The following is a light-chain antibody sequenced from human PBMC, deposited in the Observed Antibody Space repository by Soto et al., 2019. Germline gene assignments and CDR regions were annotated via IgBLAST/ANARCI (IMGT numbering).Light chain of an antibody. Sequence: QSALTQPAFVSGSPGQSITISCTGTSSDVGGYNYVSWYQQHPGKAPKLMIYDVSNRPSGVSNRFSGSKSGNTASLTISGLQAEDEADYYCSSYTSSSTDVFGTGTKVTV. J-gene: IGLJ1*01. V-gene: IGLV2-14*01. CDR2: DVS. CDR3: SSYTSSSTDV. CDR1: SSDVGGYNY.